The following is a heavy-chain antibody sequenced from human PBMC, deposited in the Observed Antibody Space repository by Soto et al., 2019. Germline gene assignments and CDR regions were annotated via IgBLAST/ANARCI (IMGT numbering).Heavy chain of an antibody. J-gene: IGHJ6*02. V-gene: IGHV3-23*01. CDR1: GFTLSTKA. D-gene: IGHD3-9*01. CDR3: AKNVWGITIFGGMDV. Sequence: EVQLLESGGGLVQPGGSRSPPCPAPGFTLSTKAMSWVRQAPGKGRGWVSAISGSGGSTYYADSVKGRFTISRDNSKNTLYLQMNSLRAEDTAVYYCAKNVWGITIFGGMDVWGQGTTVTVSS. CDR2: ISGSGGST.